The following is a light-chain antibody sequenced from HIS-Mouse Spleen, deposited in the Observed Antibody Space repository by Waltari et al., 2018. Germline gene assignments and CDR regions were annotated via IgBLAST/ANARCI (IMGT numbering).Light chain of an antibody. V-gene: IGLV2-14*03. CDR3: SSYTSSSFNVV. J-gene: IGLJ2*01. CDR2: NFS. Sequence: QSALTQPASVSGSPGQSITISCTGTSSDVGGYNYVSWYQQHPSKAPKLMIYNFSNRTAGVSKRFSGFKSGNTASLNISGLQAAYVADYYCSSYTSSSFNVVFGGGPKLTVL. CDR1: SSDVGGYNY.